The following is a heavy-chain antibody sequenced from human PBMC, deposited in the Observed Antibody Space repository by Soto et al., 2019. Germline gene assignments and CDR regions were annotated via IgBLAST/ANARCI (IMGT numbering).Heavy chain of an antibody. CDR3: ATSTGITGTTLYYGMDV. CDR1: GYTLTELS. V-gene: IGHV1-24*01. Sequence: ASVKVSCKVSGYTLTELSMHWVRQAPGKGLEWMGGFDPEDGETIYAQKFQGRVTMTEDTSTDTAYMELSSLTSEDTAVYYCATSTGITGTTLYYGMDVWGPGTTVTVYS. J-gene: IGHJ6*02. CDR2: FDPEDGET. D-gene: IGHD1-7*01.